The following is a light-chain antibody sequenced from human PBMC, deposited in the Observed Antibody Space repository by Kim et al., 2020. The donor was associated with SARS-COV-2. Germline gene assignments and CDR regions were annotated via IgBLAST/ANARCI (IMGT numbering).Light chain of an antibody. V-gene: IGLV2-8*01. Sequence: SVTSSCTGTSSDVGGYNYVSWYQQHPGKAPKLIIYEVSKRPSGVPDRFSGSKSGNTASLTVSGLQAEDEADYYCSSYAGSKNLGVFGTGTKVTVL. CDR1: SSDVGGYNY. CDR2: EVS. J-gene: IGLJ1*01. CDR3: SSYAGSKNLGV.